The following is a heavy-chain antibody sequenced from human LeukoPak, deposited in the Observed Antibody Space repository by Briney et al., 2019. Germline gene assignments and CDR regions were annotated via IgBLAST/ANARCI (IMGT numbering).Heavy chain of an antibody. CDR3: ARHIAAAGKLDY. J-gene: IGHJ4*02. Sequence: ASVKVSCKGSGYTFTSYDIDWVRQATGQGLEWMGWMNPNSGNTGYAQKFQGRVTMTRNTSISTAYMELSSLRSEDTAVYYCARHIAAAGKLDYWGQGTLVTVSS. V-gene: IGHV1-8*01. CDR2: MNPNSGNT. CDR1: GYTFTSYD. D-gene: IGHD6-13*01.